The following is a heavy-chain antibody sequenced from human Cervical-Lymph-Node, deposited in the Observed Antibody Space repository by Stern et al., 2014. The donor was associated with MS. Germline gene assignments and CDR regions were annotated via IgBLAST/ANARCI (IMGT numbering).Heavy chain of an antibody. CDR3: AREGGTTAEYFQH. CDR1: GFTFSSSS. CDR2: IWYDGSNR. D-gene: IGHD2-15*01. V-gene: IGHV3-33*01. Sequence: MQLVESGGGVVQPGRSLRLSCAASGFTFSSSSMHWVRQAPGKGLEWLAIIWYDGSNRYYADSVKGRFTISRDNSKNTLYLQMNSLRAEDTAVYYCAREGGTTAEYFQHWGQGTLVTVSS. J-gene: IGHJ1*01.